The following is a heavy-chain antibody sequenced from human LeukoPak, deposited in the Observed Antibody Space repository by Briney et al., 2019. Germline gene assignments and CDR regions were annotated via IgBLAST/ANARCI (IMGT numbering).Heavy chain of an antibody. V-gene: IGHV1-69*13. CDR3: ARSIYYYDSSGVNWFDP. J-gene: IGHJ5*02. CDR1: GGTFSSYA. D-gene: IGHD3-22*01. Sequence: ASVTVSCTASGGTFSSYAISWVRQAPRQGLEWMGGIIPIFGTANYAQKFQGRVTITADESTSTAYMELSSLRSEDTAVYCCARSIYYYDSSGVNWFDPWGQGTLVTVSS. CDR2: IIPIFGTA.